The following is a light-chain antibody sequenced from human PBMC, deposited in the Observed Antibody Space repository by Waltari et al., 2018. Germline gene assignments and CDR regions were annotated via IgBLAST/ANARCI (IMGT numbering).Light chain of an antibody. J-gene: IGKJ1*01. CDR1: QTVLYSAKHKNY. CDR3: QQHYTTPWT. V-gene: IGKV4-1*01. CDR2: WAS. Sequence: DIVMTQSPDSLAVSLGERATINCKSSQTVLYSAKHKNYLTWYQHKPGQPPKLLISWASIRESGVPDRVTGSGSGTDFTLTISSLQAEDVAVYYCQQHYTTPWTFGQGTKVEIK.